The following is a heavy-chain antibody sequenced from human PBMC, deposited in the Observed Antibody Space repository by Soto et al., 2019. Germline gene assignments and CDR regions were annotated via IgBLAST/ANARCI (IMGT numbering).Heavy chain of an antibody. CDR3: ARLLMVRGVIMQLYYYDYMDV. Sequence: SETLSLTCTVPGGSISSYYWSWIRQPPGKGLEWIGYIYYSGSTNYNPSLKSRVTISVDTSKNQFSLKLSSVTAADTAVYYCARLLMVRGVIMQLYYYDYMDVWGKGTTVIVSS. J-gene: IGHJ6*03. CDR2: IYYSGST. V-gene: IGHV4-59*08. D-gene: IGHD3-10*01. CDR1: GGSISSYY.